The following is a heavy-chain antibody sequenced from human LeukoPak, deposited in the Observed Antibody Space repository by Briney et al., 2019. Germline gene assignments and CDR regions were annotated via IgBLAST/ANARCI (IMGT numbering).Heavy chain of an antibody. CDR1: GFTFDDYA. J-gene: IGHJ4*02. D-gene: IGHD4-23*01. CDR3: AKDGGDTVVSEGYFDY. CDR2: ISWDGGST. Sequence: GGSLRLSRAASGFTFDDYAMHWVRQAPGKGLEWVSLISWDGGSTYYADSVKGRFIISRDNSKNSLYLQMNSLRAEDTALYYCAKDGGDTVVSEGYFDYWGQGTLVTVSS. V-gene: IGHV3-43D*03.